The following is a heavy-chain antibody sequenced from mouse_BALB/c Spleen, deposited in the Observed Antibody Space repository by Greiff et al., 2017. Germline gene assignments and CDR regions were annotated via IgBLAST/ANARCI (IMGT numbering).Heavy chain of an antibody. CDR1: GFTFSSFG. J-gene: IGHJ2*01. CDR2: ISSGSSTI. CDR3: ARLGDYGSSYHYAMDY. D-gene: IGHD1-1*01. V-gene: IGHV5-17*02. Sequence: EVQGVESGGGLVQPGGSRKLSCAASGFTFSSFGMHWVRQAPEKGLEWVAYISSGSSTIYYADTVKGRFTISRDNPKNTLFLQMTSLRSEDTAMYYCARLGDYGSSYHYAMDYWGQGTTLTVAS.